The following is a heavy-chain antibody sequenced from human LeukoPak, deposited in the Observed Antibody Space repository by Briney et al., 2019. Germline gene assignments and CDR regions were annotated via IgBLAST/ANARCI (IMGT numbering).Heavy chain of an antibody. D-gene: IGHD6-19*01. CDR3: ARGGSGWDNNWFDP. V-gene: IGHV3-11*05. CDR2: ISSSSSYT. CDR1: GLSFSSYA. Sequence: GGSLRLSCAAPGLSFSSYAMSWFRQAPGKGLEWVSYISSSSSYTNYADSVKGRFTISRDNAKNSLYLQMNSLRAEDTAVYYCARGGSGWDNNWFDPWGQGTLVTVSS. J-gene: IGHJ5*02.